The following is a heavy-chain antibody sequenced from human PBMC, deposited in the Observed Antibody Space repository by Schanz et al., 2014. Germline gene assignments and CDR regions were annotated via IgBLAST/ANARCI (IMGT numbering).Heavy chain of an antibody. Sequence: QVPLVQSGAEVKKPGSSVKVSCKASGGTFSSFAIFWVRQAPGQGLEWMGRIYLSDGSTRYAQKFQGRVTVTRDTSTTTVYMDLSSLISEDTAVYYCAFDRDDAYDIWGQGTTVTVSS. J-gene: IGHJ3*02. CDR1: GGTFSSFA. D-gene: IGHD3-9*01. CDR3: AFDRDDAYDI. CDR2: IYLSDGST. V-gene: IGHV1-46*01.